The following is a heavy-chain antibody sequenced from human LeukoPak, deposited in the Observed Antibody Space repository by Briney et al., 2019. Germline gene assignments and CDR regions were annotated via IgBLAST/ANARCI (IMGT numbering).Heavy chain of an antibody. J-gene: IGHJ1*01. CDR1: GFTFSNAW. CDR2: IKSKTDGGTT. CDR3: TTEDSLQHIVVVTAIRSLEYFQH. D-gene: IGHD2-21*02. V-gene: IGHV3-15*01. Sequence: GGSLRLSCAASGFTFSNAWMSWVRQAPGKGLEWVGRIKSKTDGGTTDYAAPVKGRFTISRDDSKNTLYLQMNSLKTEDTAVYYCTTEDSLQHIVVVTAIRSLEYFQHWGQGTLVTVSS.